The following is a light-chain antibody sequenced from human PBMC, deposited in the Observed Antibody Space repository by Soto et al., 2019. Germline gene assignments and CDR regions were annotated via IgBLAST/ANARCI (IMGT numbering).Light chain of an antibody. CDR1: QSVSSY. Sequence: EVVLTHAPSTLSLSPLERATLSFRASQSVSSYLALYQQKPGQAPRLLIYGASTRATGIPARFSGSGPGTEFTLTINSLQSEDSAVYYCQQHNQWPITFGQGTRLEIK. V-gene: IGKV3-15*01. J-gene: IGKJ5*01. CDR3: QQHNQWPIT. CDR2: GAS.